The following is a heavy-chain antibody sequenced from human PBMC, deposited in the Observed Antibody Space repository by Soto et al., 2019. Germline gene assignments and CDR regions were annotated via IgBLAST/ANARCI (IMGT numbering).Heavy chain of an antibody. CDR1: GGSISSRGYY. V-gene: IGHV4-39*01. CDR3: ATSNWFDP. Sequence: QLQLQESGPGLVKPSETLSLTCTVAGGSISSRGYYWGWIRQPPGKGLEWIGTIYYRGSTYYNPSLKSRVTIPVDTSKNQFSLKLSSVTAADTAVYYCATSNWFDPWGQGTLVTVSS. CDR2: IYYRGST. J-gene: IGHJ5*02.